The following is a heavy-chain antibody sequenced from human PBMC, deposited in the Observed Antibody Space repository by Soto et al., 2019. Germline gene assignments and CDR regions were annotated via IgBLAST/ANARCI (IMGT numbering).Heavy chain of an antibody. J-gene: IGHJ4*02. CDR2: IYFDGMT. D-gene: IGHD3-22*01. CDR1: GASLSSGGYY. Sequence: QVQLLESGPGLVKPSQTLSLSCIVSGASLSSGGYYWNWIRQHPGKGLEWIGYIYFDGMTYYNPSLESRVTMSMDASKNQFSLHLSSVTAADTAVYYCARVRYGDYYAYWGQGILVTVSS. CDR3: ARVRYGDYYAY. V-gene: IGHV4-31*03.